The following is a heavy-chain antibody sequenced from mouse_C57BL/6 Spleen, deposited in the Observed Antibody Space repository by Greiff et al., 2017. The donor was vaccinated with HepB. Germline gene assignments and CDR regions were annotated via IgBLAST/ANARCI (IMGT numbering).Heavy chain of an antibody. CDR1: GYAFSSSW. CDR2: IYPGDGDT. Sequence: QVQLQQSGPELVKPGASVKISCKASGYAFSSSWMNWVKQRPGKGLEWIGRIYPGDGDTNYNGKFKGKATLTADKSSSTAYMQLSSLTSEYSAVYFCARQAPPSYGSSSAWFAYWGQGTLVTVSA. D-gene: IGHD1-1*01. CDR3: ARQAPPSYGSSSAWFAY. V-gene: IGHV1-82*01. J-gene: IGHJ3*01.